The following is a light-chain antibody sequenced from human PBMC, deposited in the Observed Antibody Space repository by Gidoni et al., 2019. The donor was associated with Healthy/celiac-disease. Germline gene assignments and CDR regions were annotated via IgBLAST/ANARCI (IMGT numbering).Light chain of an antibody. V-gene: IGLV2-11*01. CDR1: SNDVGGYNY. Sequence: QSALTQPRPLSGSPGQSVTISCTGTSNDVGGYNYVSWYQQHPVKAPKLMIYDVSKRPSGVPDRFSGSKSGNTASLTISGLQAEDEADYYCCSYAGSYFYVFGTGTKVTVL. J-gene: IGLJ1*01. CDR2: DVS. CDR3: CSYAGSYFYV.